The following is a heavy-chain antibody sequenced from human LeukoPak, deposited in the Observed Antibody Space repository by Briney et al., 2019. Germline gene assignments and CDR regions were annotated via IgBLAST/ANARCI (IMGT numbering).Heavy chain of an antibody. CDR2: ISADEGST. Sequence: PGGSLRLSCVVSGINFADYAMHWVRQPPGKGLEWVSLISADEGSTFSADSVKGRFSISRDNSKNSLYLQMNSLRSEDTAMYYCAKESGKFDYWGQGTLVAVSS. CDR1: GINFADYA. V-gene: IGHV3-43*02. J-gene: IGHJ4*02. CDR3: AKESGKFDY.